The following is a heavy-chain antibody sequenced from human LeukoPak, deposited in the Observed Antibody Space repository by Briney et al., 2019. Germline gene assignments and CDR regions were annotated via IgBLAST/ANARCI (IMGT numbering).Heavy chain of an antibody. V-gene: IGHV1-46*01. CDR1: GSTFTSYY. D-gene: IGHD4-17*01. CDR3: ARDPTVTALGWFDP. CDR2: INPSGGSA. Sequence: ASVKVSCKASGSTFTSYYMHWVRQAPGQGLEWMGIINPSGGSASYAQKFQGRVTMTRDMSTSTVYMELSSLRSEDTAVYYCARDPTVTALGWFDPWGQGTLVTVSS. J-gene: IGHJ5*02.